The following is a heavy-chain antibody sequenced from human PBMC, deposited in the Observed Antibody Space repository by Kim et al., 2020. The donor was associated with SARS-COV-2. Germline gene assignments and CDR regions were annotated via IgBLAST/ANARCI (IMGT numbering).Heavy chain of an antibody. V-gene: IGHV1-69*13. CDR2: IIPIFGTA. CDR3: ASRGSGFWRPGPDY. Sequence: SVKVSCKASGGTFSSYAISWVRQAPGQGLEWMGGIIPIFGTANYAQKFQGRVTITADESTSTAYMELSSLRSEDTAVYYCASRGSGFWRPGPDYWGQGTLVTVSS. CDR1: GGTFSSYA. D-gene: IGHD3-3*01. J-gene: IGHJ4*02.